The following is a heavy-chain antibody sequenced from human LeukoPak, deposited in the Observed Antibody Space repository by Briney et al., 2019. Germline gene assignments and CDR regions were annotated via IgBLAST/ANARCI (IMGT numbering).Heavy chain of an antibody. J-gene: IGHJ4*02. D-gene: IGHD3-10*01. CDR1: GFTFSSYA. V-gene: IGHV3-30*04. Sequence: GGSLRLSCAASGFTFSSYAIHWVRQAPGKGLEWVAVIYYDGSNKNYENSVKDRFTISRDNSKNTLYLQMNSLRAEDTAVYYCARDSIPSASGSYYFDNWGQGTLVTVSS. CDR3: ARDSIPSASGSYYFDN. CDR2: IYYDGSNK.